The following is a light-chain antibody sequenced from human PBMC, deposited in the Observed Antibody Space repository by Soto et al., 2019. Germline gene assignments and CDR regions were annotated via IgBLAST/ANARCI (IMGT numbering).Light chain of an antibody. V-gene: IGKV3-20*01. CDR3: QQYGSSPRT. J-gene: IGKJ1*01. CDR1: QSVSSSY. Sequence: EIVLTQSPGTLSLSPGERATLSCRASQSVSSSYLAWYQQKPGQAPRLLIYDASSRATGIPDRFSGSGSGTDFTLTISRLEPEDFAVYYGQQYGSSPRTFGKGTKVEIK. CDR2: DAS.